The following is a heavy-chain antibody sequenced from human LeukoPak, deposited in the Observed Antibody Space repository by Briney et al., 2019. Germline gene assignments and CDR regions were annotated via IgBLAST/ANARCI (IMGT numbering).Heavy chain of an antibody. CDR2: MYYSGST. Sequence: SETLSLTCIVSGGSISGYYWSWIRQPPGKGLEWIGYMYYSGSTNYNPSLRSRVTISVDTSKNQFTLKLSSVTAADTAVYYCARTDSSGYYYWFDPWGQGTLVTVSS. CDR1: GGSISGYY. CDR3: ARTDSSGYYYWFDP. D-gene: IGHD3-22*01. J-gene: IGHJ5*02. V-gene: IGHV4-59*08.